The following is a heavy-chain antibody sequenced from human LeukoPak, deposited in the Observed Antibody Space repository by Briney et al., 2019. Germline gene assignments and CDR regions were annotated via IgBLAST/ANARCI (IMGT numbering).Heavy chain of an antibody. J-gene: IGHJ3*02. CDR1: GGSFSGYY. D-gene: IGHD6-13*01. Sequence: SETLSLTCAVYGGSFSGYYWSWIRQPPGKGLEWIGEINHSGSTNYNPSLKSRVTISVDTSKNQFSLKLSSVTAADTAVYYCARTLLVQRDDAFDTWGQGTMVTVSS. CDR3: ARTLLVQRDDAFDT. CDR2: INHSGST. V-gene: IGHV4-34*01.